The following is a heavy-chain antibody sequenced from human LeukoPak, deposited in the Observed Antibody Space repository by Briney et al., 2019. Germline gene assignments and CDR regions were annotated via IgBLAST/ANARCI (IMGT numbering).Heavy chain of an antibody. CDR3: ASVGRYGF. Sequence: GGSLRLSCAASGFTFSSYSMNWVRQAPGKGLEWVSSISSSSSHIYYADSVKGRFTISRDNAKNSLYLQMNSLRAEDTAVYYCASVGRYGFWGQGTLVTVSS. CDR2: ISSSSSHI. CDR1: GFTFSSYS. V-gene: IGHV3-21*01. D-gene: IGHD4-17*01. J-gene: IGHJ4*02.